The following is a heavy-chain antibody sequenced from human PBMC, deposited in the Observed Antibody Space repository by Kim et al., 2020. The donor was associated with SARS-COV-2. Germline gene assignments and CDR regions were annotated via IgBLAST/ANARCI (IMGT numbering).Heavy chain of an antibody. CDR2: IIPIFGTA. D-gene: IGHD2-21*01. CDR1: GGTFSSYA. CDR3: AREVSSPVYSYYYGMDV. Sequence: SVKVSCKASGGTFSSYAISWVRQAPGQGLEWMGGIIPIFGTANYAQKFQGRVTITADESTSTAYMELSSLRSEDTAVYYCAREVSSPVYSYYYGMDVWGQGTTVTVSS. V-gene: IGHV1-69*13. J-gene: IGHJ6*02.